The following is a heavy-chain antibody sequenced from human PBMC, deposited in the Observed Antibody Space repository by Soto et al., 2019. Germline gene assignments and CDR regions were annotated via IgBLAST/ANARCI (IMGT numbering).Heavy chain of an antibody. CDR3: ARGVGLSYDILTGPSYYYYGMDV. CDR2: ISAYNGNT. D-gene: IGHD3-9*01. CDR1: GYTFTSYG. Sequence: ASVKVSCKASGYTFTSYGISWVRQAPGQGLEWMGWISAYNGNTNYAQKFQGRVTITADESTSTAYMELSSLRSEDTAVYYCARGVGLSYDILTGPSYYYYGMDVWGQGTTVTVSS. V-gene: IGHV1-18*01. J-gene: IGHJ6*02.